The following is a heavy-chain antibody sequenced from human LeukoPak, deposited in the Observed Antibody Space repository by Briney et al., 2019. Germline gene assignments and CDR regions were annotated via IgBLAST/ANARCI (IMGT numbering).Heavy chain of an antibody. D-gene: IGHD6-25*01. V-gene: IGHV3-23*01. CDR2: VTGREAIT. CDR3: AKGGMAASVTHFDC. Sequence: GSLRLSCAVSGFTFTNYVMSWVRQAPGKGLEWVSAVTGREAITYYADSVKGRFTISRDNSKNTLYLQMDSLRVEDTAVYYCAKGGMAASVTHFDCWGQGTPVTVSS. J-gene: IGHJ4*02. CDR1: GFTFTNYV.